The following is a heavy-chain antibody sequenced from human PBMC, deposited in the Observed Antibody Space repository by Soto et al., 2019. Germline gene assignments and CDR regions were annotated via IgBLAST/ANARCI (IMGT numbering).Heavy chain of an antibody. Sequence: SVKVSCKASGGTFSSYTISWVRQAPGQGLEWMGRIIPILGIANYAQKFQGRVTITADKSTSTAYMELSSLRSEDTAVYYCARSYYDSSGYYRPGGYGMDVWGQGTTVTVSS. D-gene: IGHD3-22*01. CDR1: GGTFSSYT. CDR3: ARSYYDSSGYYRPGGYGMDV. V-gene: IGHV1-69*02. CDR2: IIPILGIA. J-gene: IGHJ6*02.